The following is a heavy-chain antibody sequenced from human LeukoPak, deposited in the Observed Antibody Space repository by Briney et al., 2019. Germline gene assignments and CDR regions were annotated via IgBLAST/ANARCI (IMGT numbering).Heavy chain of an antibody. Sequence: GGSLRLSCAASGFTFSSYSMNWVRQAPGKGLEWVSSISGTSGYIYYADSVKGRFTISRDNARNSLYLEMNSLRAEDTAVYYCARHVSVTYSHFDYWGQGTLVTVSS. V-gene: IGHV3-21*01. J-gene: IGHJ4*02. CDR3: ARHVSVTYSHFDY. D-gene: IGHD1-26*01. CDR2: ISGTSGYI. CDR1: GFTFSSYS.